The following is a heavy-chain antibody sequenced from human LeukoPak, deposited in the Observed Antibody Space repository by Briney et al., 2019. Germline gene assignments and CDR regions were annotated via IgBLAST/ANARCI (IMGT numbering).Heavy chain of an antibody. CDR3: AAASNELELGSSYYYYYGMDV. V-gene: IGHV1-24*01. Sequence: ASVKVSCKVSGYTLTELSMHWVRQAPGKGLEWMGGFDPEDGETIYAQKFQGRVTMTEDTSTDTAYMELSSLRSEDTAVYYRAAASNELELGSSYYYYYGMDVWGQGTTVTVSS. CDR2: FDPEDGET. CDR1: GYTLTELS. D-gene: IGHD1-7*01. J-gene: IGHJ6*02.